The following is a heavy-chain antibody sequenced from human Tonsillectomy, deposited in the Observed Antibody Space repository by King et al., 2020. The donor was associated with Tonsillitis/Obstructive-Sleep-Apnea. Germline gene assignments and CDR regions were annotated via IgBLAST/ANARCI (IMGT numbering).Heavy chain of an antibody. CDR1: GDSVSSNTAA. CDR3: ASGWALV. CDR2: TYYRSKWYN. J-gene: IGHJ4*02. D-gene: IGHD1-26*01. V-gene: IGHV6-1*01. Sequence: HVQLQQSGPGLVKPSQTLSLSCAISGDSVSSNTAAWNWIRQSPSRGLEWLGSTYYRSKWYNDYAVSVKGRITINPDTSKNQFSLQLNSVTTEDTAVYYCASGWALVWGQGTLVTVSS.